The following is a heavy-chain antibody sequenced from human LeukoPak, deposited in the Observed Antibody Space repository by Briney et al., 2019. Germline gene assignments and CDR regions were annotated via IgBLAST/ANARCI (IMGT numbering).Heavy chain of an antibody. J-gene: IGHJ3*02. CDR2: IYPGDSDT. CDR1: GYSFTSYW. V-gene: IGHV5-51*01. Sequence: GESLKISCKGSGYSFTSYWIGWVRQMPGKGLEWMGIIYPGDSDTRYSPSFQGQVTISADKSISTAYLQWSSLKASDTAMYYCARTGTYYYDSSGYFDAFDIWGQGTMATVSS. D-gene: IGHD3-22*01. CDR3: ARTGTYYYDSSGYFDAFDI.